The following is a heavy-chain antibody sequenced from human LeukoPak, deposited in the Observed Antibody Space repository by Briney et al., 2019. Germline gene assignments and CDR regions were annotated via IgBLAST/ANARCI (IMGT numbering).Heavy chain of an antibody. CDR2: INHSGST. CDR1: GGSFSGYY. D-gene: IGHD1-7*01. V-gene: IGHV4-34*01. Sequence: SETLSLTCAVHGGSFSGYYWSWIRQPPGKGLEWIGEINHSGSTNYNPSLKSRVTISVDTSKNQFSLKLSSVTAADTAVYYCARQDWNYAWFDPWGQGTLVTVSS. J-gene: IGHJ5*02. CDR3: ARQDWNYAWFDP.